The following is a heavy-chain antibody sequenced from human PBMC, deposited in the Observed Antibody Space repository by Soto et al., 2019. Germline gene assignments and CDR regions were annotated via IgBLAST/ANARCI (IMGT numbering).Heavy chain of an antibody. CDR1: GGSVSSGSYY. CDR2: IYYSGST. D-gene: IGHD2-15*01. V-gene: IGHV4-61*01. J-gene: IGHJ6*02. CDR3: ARGKGGSCYRYYYGMDV. Sequence: SETLSLTCTVSGGSVSSGSYYWSWIRQPPGKGLEWIGYIYYSGSTNYNPSLKSRVTISVDTSKNQFSLKLSSVTAADTAVYYCARGKGGSCYRYYYGMDVWGQGTTVTVSS.